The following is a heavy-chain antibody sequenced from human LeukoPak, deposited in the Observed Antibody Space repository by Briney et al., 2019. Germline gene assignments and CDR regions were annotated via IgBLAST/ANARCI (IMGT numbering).Heavy chain of an antibody. Sequence: GGSLRLSCAASGFTFSSYSMYWVRQAPGKGLEWVSSISSSRSYIYYADSMKGRFTISRDNAKNSLYLQMNSLRAEDTAVYYCARDQRDSGCLDYWGQGTLVTVSS. CDR1: GFTFSSYS. D-gene: IGHD6-19*01. V-gene: IGHV3-21*01. J-gene: IGHJ4*02. CDR3: ARDQRDSGCLDY. CDR2: ISSSRSYI.